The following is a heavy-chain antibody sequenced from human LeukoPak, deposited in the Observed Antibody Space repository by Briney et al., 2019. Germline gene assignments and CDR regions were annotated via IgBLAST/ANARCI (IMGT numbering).Heavy chain of an antibody. V-gene: IGHV1-2*02. CDR2: INPNSGGT. Sequence: ASVKVSCKASGYTFTGYYMHWVRQAPGQGLEWMGWINPNSGGTNYAQKFQGRVTTTRDTSISTAYMELSRLRSDDTAVYYCARVSSWIQLWLRYWGQGTLVTVSS. CDR3: ARVSSWIQLWLRY. J-gene: IGHJ4*02. D-gene: IGHD5-18*01. CDR1: GYTFTGYY.